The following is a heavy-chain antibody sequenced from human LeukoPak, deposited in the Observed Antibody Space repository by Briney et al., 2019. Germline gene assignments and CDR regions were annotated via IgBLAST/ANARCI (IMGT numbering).Heavy chain of an antibody. J-gene: IGHJ4*02. V-gene: IGHV4-59*08. Sequence: SETLSLTCTISGGSIGTYYWSWIRQPPGKGLEWIGYFSYSGSANYNPSLKSRVTISVDTSKKQFSLKLRSATTADTAVYYCARGAPGGNDYGDYWGQGTLVTVSS. CDR1: GGSIGTYY. CDR3: ARGAPGGNDYGDY. CDR2: FSYSGSA.